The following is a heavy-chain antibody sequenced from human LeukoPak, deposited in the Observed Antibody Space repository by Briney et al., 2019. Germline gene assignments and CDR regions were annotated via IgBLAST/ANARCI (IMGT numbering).Heavy chain of an antibody. CDR1: GGSLGSTNW. Sequence: SETLPLTCAVSGGSLGSTNWWSWVRQPPGKGLEWIGEIYQSGSTNYNPSLKSRVTISVDKSNNQFSLRLSSVTAADTAVYYCARNPYHFYAMDVWGQGTTVTVSS. J-gene: IGHJ6*02. CDR3: ARNPYHFYAMDV. V-gene: IGHV4-4*02. CDR2: IYQSGST.